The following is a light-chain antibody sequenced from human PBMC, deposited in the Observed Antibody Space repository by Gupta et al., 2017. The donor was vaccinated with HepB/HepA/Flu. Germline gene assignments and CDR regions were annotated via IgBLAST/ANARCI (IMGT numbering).Light chain of an antibody. CDR1: SSDVGDYNF. Sequence: QSALPQPRSVSGSPGQSVTISCTGTSSDVGDYNFVSWYQQHPGKAPRLIIYDVVERPSGVPDRFSGSKSGNTASLIISGLQADDEADYYCCSFAGSQVRVFGTGTTVTVL. CDR3: CSFAGSQVRV. CDR2: DVV. J-gene: IGLJ1*01. V-gene: IGLV2-11*01.